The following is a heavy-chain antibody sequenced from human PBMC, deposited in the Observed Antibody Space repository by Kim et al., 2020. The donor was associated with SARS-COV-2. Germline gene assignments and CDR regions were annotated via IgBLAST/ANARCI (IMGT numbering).Heavy chain of an antibody. CDR3: ARQLELPEDAFDI. J-gene: IGHJ3*02. V-gene: IGHV5-51*01. Sequence: YSPSFQGQVTISADKSISTAYLQWSSLKASDTAMYYCARQLELPEDAFDIWGQGTMVTVSS. D-gene: IGHD1-7*01.